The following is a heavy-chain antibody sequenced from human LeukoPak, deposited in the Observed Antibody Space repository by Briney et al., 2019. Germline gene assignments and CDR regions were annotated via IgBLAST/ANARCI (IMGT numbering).Heavy chain of an antibody. V-gene: IGHV1-18*01. D-gene: IGHD3-10*01. CDR2: ISTYDGNT. J-gene: IGHJ4*02. Sequence: ASVTVSCKASGYTFTSYAFSWVRQAPGQGLEWMGWISTYDGNTNYAQKLQDRVTMTTDTSTSTAYMELTSLRPDDTAVYYCARVYSTNYYGSGDRPFLFDYWGQGTVVTVSS. CDR3: ARVYSTNYYGSGDRPFLFDY. CDR1: GYTFTSYA.